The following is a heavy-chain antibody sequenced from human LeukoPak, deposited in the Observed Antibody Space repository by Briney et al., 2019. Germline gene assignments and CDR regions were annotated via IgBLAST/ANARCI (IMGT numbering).Heavy chain of an antibody. CDR2: ISSNGGST. D-gene: IGHD1-1*01. V-gene: IGHV3-64D*06. Sequence: GGSLRLSCSASGFTFSSYAMHWVRQAPGKGLEYVSAISSNGGSTYYADSVKGRFTISRDNSKNTLYLQMSSLRAEDTAVYYCVKDMAGTTRWFDYWGQGTLVTVSS. J-gene: IGHJ4*02. CDR1: GFTFSSYA. CDR3: VKDMAGTTRWFDY.